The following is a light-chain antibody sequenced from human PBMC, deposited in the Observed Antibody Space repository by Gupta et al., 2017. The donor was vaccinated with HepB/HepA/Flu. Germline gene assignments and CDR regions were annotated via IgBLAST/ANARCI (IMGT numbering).Light chain of an antibody. CDR2: DVF. V-gene: IGLV2-8*01. J-gene: IGLJ1*01. CDR1: SSAIGAYNF. CDR3: FSYAGNDNWV. Sequence: QSAPTQPPSASGSPGQSVTISCTGTSSAIGAYNFVSWYQQHPGKAPKLIIYDVFQRPSGVPDRFSGSKSGNTASLTVSGLQAEDEADYYCFSYAGNDNWVFGGGTKVTVL.